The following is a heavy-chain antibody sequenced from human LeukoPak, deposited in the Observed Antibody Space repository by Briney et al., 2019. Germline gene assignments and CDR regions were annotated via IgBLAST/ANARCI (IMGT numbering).Heavy chain of an antibody. V-gene: IGHV3-66*01. CDR2: IYSGGST. Sequence: GGSLRLSCEASGFXVSNNYISWVRQAPGKGLEWVAVIYSGGSTYYADFVKGRFTISRDNSKNTLYLQMSSLRAEDTAVYYCAGFSHKGVWGQGTTVTVSS. CDR3: AGFSHKGV. CDR1: GFXVSNNY. J-gene: IGHJ6*02.